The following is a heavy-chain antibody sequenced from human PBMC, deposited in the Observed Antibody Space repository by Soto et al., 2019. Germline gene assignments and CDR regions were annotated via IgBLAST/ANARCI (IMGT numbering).Heavy chain of an antibody. CDR1: GGSISSYY. V-gene: IGHV4-59*01. J-gene: IGHJ4*02. CDR3: ARXTTAFFDY. D-gene: IGHD4-17*01. CDR2: IYYSGST. Sequence: TXSLTCTVSGGSISSYYWSWIRQPPGKGLEWIGYIYYSGSTNYNPSLKSRVTISVDTSKNQFSLKLSSVTAADTAVYYCARXTTAFFDYWGQGTLVTVSS.